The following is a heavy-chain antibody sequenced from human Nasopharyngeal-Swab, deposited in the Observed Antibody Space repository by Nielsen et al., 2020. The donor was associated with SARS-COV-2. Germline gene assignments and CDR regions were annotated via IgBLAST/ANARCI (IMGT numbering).Heavy chain of an antibody. Sequence: ASVKVSCKASGYTFTGYYMHWVRQAPGQGLEWMGRINPNSGGTNYAQKFQGRVTMTRDTSISTAYMELSRLRSDDTAVYYCAREPDISGCYATSTWFDPWGQGPLVTVSS. CDR1: GYTFTGYY. J-gene: IGHJ5*02. CDR2: INPNSGGT. V-gene: IGHV1-2*06. D-gene: IGHD6-19*01. CDR3: AREPDISGCYATSTWFDP.